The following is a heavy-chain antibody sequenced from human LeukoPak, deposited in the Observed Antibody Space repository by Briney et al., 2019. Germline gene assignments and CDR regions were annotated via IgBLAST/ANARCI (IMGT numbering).Heavy chain of an antibody. V-gene: IGHV3-30*02. CDR2: SRYDGRNR. J-gene: IGHJ3*02. CDR1: GLSFSNYG. CDR3: ARDFLDAFDI. Sequence: GGSLRLSCETSGLSFSNYGFYWVRQAPGKGLEWVAFSRYDGRNRYYADPVKGRFSISRDNSKDTVFLQMNSLRAEDTAVYYCARDFLDAFDIWGQGTMVTVSS.